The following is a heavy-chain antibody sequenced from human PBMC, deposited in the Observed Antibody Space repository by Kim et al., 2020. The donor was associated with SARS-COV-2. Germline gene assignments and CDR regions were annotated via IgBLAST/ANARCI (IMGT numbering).Heavy chain of an antibody. Sequence: GESLKISCKGSGYTITRDRNAWVRQMPGKGLEWMGSIYLTDSNTKYSPSFEGQVTVSVDKSITTAYLQWSSLKASDTAMYYCTRSLGDEGFDYWGHGTLVTVSS. CDR1: GYTITRDR. J-gene: IGHJ4*01. CDR2: IYLTDSNT. D-gene: IGHD7-27*01. CDR3: TRSLGDEGFDY. V-gene: IGHV5-51*01.